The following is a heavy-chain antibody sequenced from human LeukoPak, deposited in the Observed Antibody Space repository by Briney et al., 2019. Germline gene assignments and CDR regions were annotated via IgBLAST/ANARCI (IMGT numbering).Heavy chain of an antibody. CDR2: INHSGST. CDR3: ARDRRDWFDP. J-gene: IGHJ5*02. CDR1: GGSFSGYY. V-gene: IGHV4-34*01. Sequence: SETLSLTCAVYGGSFSGYYWSWIRQPPGKGLEWIGEINHSGSTNYNPSLKSRVTISVDTSKNQFSLKLSSVTAADTAVYYCARDRRDWFDPWGQGTLVTVSS.